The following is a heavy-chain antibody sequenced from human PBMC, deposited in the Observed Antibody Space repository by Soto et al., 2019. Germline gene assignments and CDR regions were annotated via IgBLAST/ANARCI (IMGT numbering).Heavy chain of an antibody. CDR1: GFTFSSYG. CDR3: ARDGTDYDSSGYYDY. Sequence: LRLSCAASGFTFSSYGMHWVRQAPGKGLEWVAVIWYDGSNKYYADSVKGRFTISRDNSKNTLYLQMNSLRAEDTAVYYCARDGTDYDSSGYYDYWGQGTLVTVSS. D-gene: IGHD3-22*01. CDR2: IWYDGSNK. V-gene: IGHV3-33*01. J-gene: IGHJ4*02.